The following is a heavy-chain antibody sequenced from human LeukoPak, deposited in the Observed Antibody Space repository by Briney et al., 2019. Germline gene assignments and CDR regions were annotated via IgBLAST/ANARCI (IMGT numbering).Heavy chain of an antibody. Sequence: GGSLRLSCAASGFTFDIYSMNWVRQAPGKGLEWVASIISSSAYIYYADSVKGRFTISRDNAKNSLYLQMNSLRAEDTGIYYCARDGRPYLDRGWFDPWGQGTLVTVSS. CDR3: ARDGRPYLDRGWFDP. D-gene: IGHD3-9*01. CDR1: GFTFDIYS. V-gene: IGHV3-21*04. J-gene: IGHJ5*02. CDR2: IISSSAYI.